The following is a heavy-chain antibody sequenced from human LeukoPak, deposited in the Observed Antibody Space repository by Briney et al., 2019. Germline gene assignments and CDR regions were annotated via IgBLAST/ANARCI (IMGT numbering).Heavy chain of an antibody. CDR3: ARDWGRRGIVGSFIDY. J-gene: IGHJ4*02. CDR1: GYTFTGYY. V-gene: IGHV1-2*02. D-gene: IGHD1-26*01. Sequence: ASVKVSCKASGYTFTGYYMHWVRQAPGQGLEWEGWINPNSGGTNYAQKFQGRVTMTRDTSISTAYMELSRLRSDDTAVYYCARDWGRRGIVGSFIDYWGQGTLVTVSS. CDR2: INPNSGGT.